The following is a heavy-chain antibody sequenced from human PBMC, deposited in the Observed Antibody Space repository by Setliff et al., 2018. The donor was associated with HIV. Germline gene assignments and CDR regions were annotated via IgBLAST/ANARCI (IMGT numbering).Heavy chain of an antibody. CDR3: GRQVPVPGVAVTPIDY. J-gene: IGHJ4*02. D-gene: IGHD3-22*01. CDR1: GGSISSYY. CDR2: IFYTGST. V-gene: IGHV4-59*08. Sequence: SETLSLTCTVSGGSISSYYWTWLRQFPGKGLEWIGFIFYTGSTTYNPSLNSRVTILVDTSKNQFSLKLSSVTAADTAVYYCGRQVPVPGVAVTPIDYWGQGTLVTV.